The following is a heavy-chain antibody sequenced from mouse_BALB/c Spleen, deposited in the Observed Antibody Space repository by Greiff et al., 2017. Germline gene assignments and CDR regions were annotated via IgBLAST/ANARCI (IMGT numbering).Heavy chain of an antibody. CDR2: IWSGGST. D-gene: IGHD2-1*01. Sequence: VQRVESGPGLVQPSQSLSITCTVSGFSLTSYGVHWVRQSPGKGLEWLGVIWSGGSTDYNAAFISRLSISKDNSKSQVFFKMNSLQANDTAIYYCARNYGNYRYFDYWGQGTTLTVSS. V-gene: IGHV2-2*02. CDR3: ARNYGNYRYFDY. J-gene: IGHJ2*01. CDR1: GFSLTSYG.